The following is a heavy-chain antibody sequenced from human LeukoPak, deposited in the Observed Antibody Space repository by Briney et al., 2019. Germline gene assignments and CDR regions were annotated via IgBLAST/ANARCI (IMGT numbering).Heavy chain of an antibody. J-gene: IGHJ4*02. V-gene: IGHV3-33*06. CDR2: IWYDGSNK. D-gene: IGHD6-19*01. CDR3: AKAGIGVVGYFDY. Sequence: GGSLRLSCAASGFTLSGYGMHWVRQAPGKGLEWVAVIWYDGSNKYYADSVKGRFTISRDNSKNTLYLQMNSLRDEDTALYYCAKAGIGVVGYFDYWGQGTLVTVSS. CDR1: GFTLSGYG.